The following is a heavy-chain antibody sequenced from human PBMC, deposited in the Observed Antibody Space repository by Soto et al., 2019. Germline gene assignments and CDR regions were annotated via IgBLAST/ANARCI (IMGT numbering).Heavy chain of an antibody. Sequence: QVQLVQSGAEVKKPGSSVKVSCKASGGTFSSYAISWVRQAPGQGLEWMGGSIPIFGTANYAQEFQGRVTITADESTSTAYMELSRLRSEDTAVYYCAGARAEYYYDSSGYYYAFDYWGQGTLVTVSS. CDR2: SIPIFGTA. J-gene: IGHJ4*02. D-gene: IGHD3-22*01. CDR3: AGARAEYYYDSSGYYYAFDY. CDR1: GGTFSSYA. V-gene: IGHV1-69*01.